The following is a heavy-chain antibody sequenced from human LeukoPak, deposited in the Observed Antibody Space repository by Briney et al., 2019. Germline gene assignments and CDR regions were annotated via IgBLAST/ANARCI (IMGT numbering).Heavy chain of an antibody. V-gene: IGHV3-23*01. CDR3: AKVRIWRGEFDY. Sequence: GGSLRLSCAASGFAFSISAMSWVRQVPGKGLEWVSGISASGGSTSYADSVRGRFTISRDNSKNTLYVQMNSLRDEDTAVYYCAKVRIWRGEFDYWGQGTLVTVSS. CDR2: ISASGGST. CDR1: GFAFSISA. J-gene: IGHJ4*02. D-gene: IGHD3-10*01.